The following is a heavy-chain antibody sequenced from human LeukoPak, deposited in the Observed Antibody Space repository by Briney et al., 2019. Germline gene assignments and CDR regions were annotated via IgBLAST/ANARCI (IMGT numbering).Heavy chain of an antibody. CDR3: ARASVVVAAYSTWFHP. CDR2: IYYSGST. D-gene: IGHD2-15*01. J-gene: IGHJ5*02. CDR1: GGSISSGDYY. V-gene: IGHV4-30-4*01. Sequence: SETLSLTCTVSGGSISSGDYYWGWVRQPPGKGREWLGYIYYSGSTYYNPSLKSRVTISVDMSKNQFSLNLSSVTAADTAVYYCARASVVVAAYSTWFHPWGQGTLVPVSS.